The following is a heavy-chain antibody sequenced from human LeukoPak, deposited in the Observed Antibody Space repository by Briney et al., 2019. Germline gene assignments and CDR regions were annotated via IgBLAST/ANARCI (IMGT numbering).Heavy chain of an antibody. Sequence: ASETLSLTCAVYGGSCSGYYWSWIRQPPGKGLEWIGEINHSGSTNYNPSLKSRVTISVDTSKNQFFLKLSSVTAADTAVYYCARDTYDAFDIWGQGTMVTVSS. CDR3: ARDTYDAFDI. D-gene: IGHD2-2*02. V-gene: IGHV4-34*01. CDR2: INHSGST. J-gene: IGHJ3*02. CDR1: GGSCSGYY.